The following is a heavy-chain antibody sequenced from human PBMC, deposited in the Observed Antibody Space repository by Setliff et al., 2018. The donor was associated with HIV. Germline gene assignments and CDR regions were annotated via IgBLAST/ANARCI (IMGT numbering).Heavy chain of an antibody. Sequence: ASVKVSCKASGHGLIDYYFHRVRQAPGQGLELMGWINPNSGDTNYVQKFQGRVTMTRDTSITTAYMELSSLISDDTAVYYCAREERYYDGKGALDYWGQGMLVTVSS. D-gene: IGHD3-22*01. V-gene: IGHV1-2*02. CDR1: GHGLIDYY. J-gene: IGHJ4*02. CDR2: INPNSGDT. CDR3: AREERYYDGKGALDY.